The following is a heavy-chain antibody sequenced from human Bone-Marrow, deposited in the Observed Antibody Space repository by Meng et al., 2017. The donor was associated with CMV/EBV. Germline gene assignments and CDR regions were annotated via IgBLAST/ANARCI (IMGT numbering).Heavy chain of an antibody. CDR1: GYTFTGYY. CDR2: INPSGGST. Sequence: ASVKVSCKASGYTFTGYYMHWVRQAPGQGLEWMGWINPSGGSTSYAQKFQGRVTMTRDTSTSTVYMELSSLRSEDTAVYYCARGLEYYDFWSGYLGYWGQGTLVTVSS. V-gene: IGHV1-46*01. D-gene: IGHD3-3*01. J-gene: IGHJ4*02. CDR3: ARGLEYYDFWSGYLGY.